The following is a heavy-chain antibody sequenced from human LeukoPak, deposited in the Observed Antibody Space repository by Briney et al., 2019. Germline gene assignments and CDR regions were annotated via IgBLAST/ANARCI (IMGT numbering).Heavy chain of an antibody. Sequence: GGSLRLSCAASGFTFSSYSMNWVRQAPGKGLEWLANINQDGNDKYYVDSVRGRFTISRDNAKRSLYLQMSSLRAEDTAVYFCTSGDYVDYWGQGTLVTVSS. D-gene: IGHD4-17*01. J-gene: IGHJ4*02. CDR3: TSGDYVDY. CDR2: INQDGNDK. CDR1: GFTFSSYS. V-gene: IGHV3-7*03.